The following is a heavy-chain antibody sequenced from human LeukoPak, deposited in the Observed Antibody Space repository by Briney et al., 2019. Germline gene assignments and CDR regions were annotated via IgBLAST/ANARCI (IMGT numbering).Heavy chain of an antibody. D-gene: IGHD3-10*01. J-gene: IGHJ4*02. CDR3: ARFSANYYGSGSCPRVFDY. CDR2: IYHSGST. CDR1: GYSISSGYY. Sequence: SETLSLTCNVSGYSISSGYYWGWIRQPPGKGLEWIGSIYHSGSTYYNPSLKSRVTMSVDTSKNQFSLRLSSVTAADTAVYYCARFSANYYGSGSCPRVFDYWGQGTLVTVSS. V-gene: IGHV4-38-2*02.